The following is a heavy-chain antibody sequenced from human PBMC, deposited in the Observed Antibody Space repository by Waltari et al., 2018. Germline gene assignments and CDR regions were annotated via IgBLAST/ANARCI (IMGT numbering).Heavy chain of an antibody. CDR3: ARERHRLMEVGYLMALDP. V-gene: IGHV1-18*01. Sequence: QAQLVQSGAEVKKPGASVKVSCRASGYTFSDFGISWVRQAPGQGLECMGWISANNGHTNLAQKFQGRLIMTKDTFTPTVYMELNYLTSDDTAVYYCARERHRLMEVGYLMALDPWGQGALVTVSS. CDR2: ISANNGHT. CDR1: GYTFSDFG. D-gene: IGHD3-3*01. J-gene: IGHJ5*02.